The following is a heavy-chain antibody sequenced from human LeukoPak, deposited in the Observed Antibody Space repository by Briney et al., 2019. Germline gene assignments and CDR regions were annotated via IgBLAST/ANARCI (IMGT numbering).Heavy chain of an antibody. D-gene: IGHD1-1*01. J-gene: IGHJ4*02. V-gene: IGHV3-9*01. Sequence: PGGSLRLSRAASGFSFEAYGMYWVRHAPGKGLEWVSGITWNSDDMAYADSVKGRFTISRDNAKNCLYLQMNSLTVEDTALYYCTRVTSWRTGFDYWGQGTLVTVSS. CDR3: TRVTSWRTGFDY. CDR1: GFSFEAYG. CDR2: ITWNSDDM.